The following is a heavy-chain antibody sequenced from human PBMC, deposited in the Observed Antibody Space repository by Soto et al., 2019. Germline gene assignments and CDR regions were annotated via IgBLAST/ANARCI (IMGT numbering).Heavy chain of an antibody. Sequence: QVQLVQSGAEVKKPGSSVKVSCKASGDTFSFYTINWVRQAPGLGLEWMGRINPILTMSNYAQKFQGRVTITPDKTTNPAYMDLSSLRSEDTAMYYCATSFGSGYRAFDYWGQGALVTVSS. D-gene: IGHD3-10*01. J-gene: IGHJ4*02. CDR2: INPILTMS. V-gene: IGHV1-69*02. CDR3: ATSFGSGYRAFDY. CDR1: GDTFSFYT.